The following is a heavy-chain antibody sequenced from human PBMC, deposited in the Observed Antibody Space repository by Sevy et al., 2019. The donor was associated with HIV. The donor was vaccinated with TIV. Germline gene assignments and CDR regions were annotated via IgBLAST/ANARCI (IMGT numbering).Heavy chain of an antibody. D-gene: IGHD3-10*01. CDR2: MSGSSNYI. Sequence: GGSLRLSCAASGFNFDSYTMNWVRQAPGQGLEWVSSMSGSSNYIYYADSLKGRFTISRDNAKNSVYLQMHSLRVDATAVYFWARPYGSGSWEAFDVWGQGTVVTVSS. CDR3: ARPYGSGSWEAFDV. J-gene: IGHJ3*01. V-gene: IGHV3-21*01. CDR1: GFNFDSYT.